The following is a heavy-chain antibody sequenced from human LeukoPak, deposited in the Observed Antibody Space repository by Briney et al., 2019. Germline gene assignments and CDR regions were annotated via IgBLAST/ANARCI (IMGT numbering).Heavy chain of an antibody. CDR1: GFTFSSYW. J-gene: IGHJ4*02. D-gene: IGHD5-18*01. V-gene: IGHV3-73*01. Sequence: GGSLRLSCAASGFTFSSYWMTWVRQASGKGLEWVGRIRSKANSYATAYAASVKGRFTISRDDSKNTAYLQMNSLKTEDTAVYYCTREYSYGYYYWGQGTLVTVSS. CDR2: IRSKANSYAT. CDR3: TREYSYGYYY.